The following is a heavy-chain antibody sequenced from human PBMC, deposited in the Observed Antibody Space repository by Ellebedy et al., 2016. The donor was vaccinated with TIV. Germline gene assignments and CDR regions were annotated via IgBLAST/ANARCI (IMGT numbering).Heavy chain of an antibody. CDR1: GGSISSYY. CDR3: ARVQNYYYGMDV. J-gene: IGHJ6*02. CDR2: IYYSGST. Sequence: SETLSLXXTVSGGSISSYYWSWIRQPPGKGLEWIGYIYYSGSTNYNPSLKSRVTISVDTSKNRFSLKLSSVTAADTAVYYCARVQNYYYGMDVWGQGTTVTVSS. V-gene: IGHV4-59*01.